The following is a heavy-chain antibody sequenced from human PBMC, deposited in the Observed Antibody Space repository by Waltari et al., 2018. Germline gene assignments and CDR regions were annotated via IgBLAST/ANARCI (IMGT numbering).Heavy chain of an antibody. D-gene: IGHD3-16*01. CDR2: ISSDGSTT. Sequence: DVQLVDSGGGLVQPGGSLRLSCAASGFTFGTCSMHWVRQAPGKGLVWVSRISSDGSTTVYVDSVKGRFTISRDNAKNTLYLQMNSLRPEDTAVYYCVLQGDGHLFYYYCMDVWGQGTTVTVSS. J-gene: IGHJ6*02. V-gene: IGHV3-74*01. CDR1: GFTFGTCS. CDR3: VLQGDGHLFYYYCMDV.